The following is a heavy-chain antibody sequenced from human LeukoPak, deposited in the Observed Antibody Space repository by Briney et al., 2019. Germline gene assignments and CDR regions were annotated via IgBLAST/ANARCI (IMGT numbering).Heavy chain of an antibody. D-gene: IGHD5-24*01. CDR2: IYGGGNI. V-gene: IGHV3-53*01. Sequence: GGSLRLSCAASGFTVSSNYMNWVRQAPGKGLEWVSVIYGGGNIYYADSVKGRFTVSRDNSKNTLYLQMNSLRAEDTAVYYCARGAGYNYPYYFDYWGQGTLVTVSS. CDR3: ARGAGYNYPYYFDY. CDR1: GFTVSSNY. J-gene: IGHJ4*02.